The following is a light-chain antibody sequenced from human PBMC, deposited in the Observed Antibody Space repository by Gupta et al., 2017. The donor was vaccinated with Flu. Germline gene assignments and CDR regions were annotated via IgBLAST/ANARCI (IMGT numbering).Light chain of an antibody. J-gene: IGKJ1*01. CDR2: DAS. Sequence: EIVFTQSPGTLSLSPGDRATLSCRASQSDSSSYLAWYQQKPGQAPRLLIYDASSRANGIPDRFSGSGSRTDFTLTISRLEPEDFAMYYCQQDDTLPRTFGQGTKAEIK. CDR1: QSDSSSY. V-gene: IGKV3-20*01. CDR3: QQDDTLPRT.